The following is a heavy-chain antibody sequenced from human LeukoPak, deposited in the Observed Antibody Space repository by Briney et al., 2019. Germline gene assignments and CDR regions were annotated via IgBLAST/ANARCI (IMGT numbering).Heavy chain of an antibody. CDR1: GFTFSSYW. Sequence: GGSLRLSCAASGFTFSSYWLHWLRQPPGKGLVWVSRINSDGSSTTYSDSVQGRFTISRDHAKKTLYLQMTRLRAEDTAVYNCARRAYFDYWGQGTLGTVSS. CDR3: ARRAYFDY. V-gene: IGHV3-74*01. CDR2: INSDGSST. J-gene: IGHJ4*02.